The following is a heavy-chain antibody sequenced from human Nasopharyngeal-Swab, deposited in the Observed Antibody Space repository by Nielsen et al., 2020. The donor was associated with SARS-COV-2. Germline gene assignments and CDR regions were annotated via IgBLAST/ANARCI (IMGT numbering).Heavy chain of an antibody. CDR3: AKDRGGRSLDS. D-gene: IGHD3-16*01. CDR1: GFNFTSYA. Sequence: GESLKIFCSASGFNFTSYAIHCVRQPPGKGLEWVAVVSYDGTNTFYADSVKGRFAISRDNSKSTVSLQMNGLRSEDTAVYYCAKDRGGRSLDSWGQGTLVTVSS. CDR2: VSYDGTNT. J-gene: IGHJ4*02. V-gene: IGHV3-30-3*02.